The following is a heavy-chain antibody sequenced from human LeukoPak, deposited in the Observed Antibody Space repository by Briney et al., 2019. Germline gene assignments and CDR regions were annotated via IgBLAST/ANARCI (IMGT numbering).Heavy chain of an antibody. V-gene: IGHV3-23*01. CDR2: ISGSGVPT. CDR1: GFAFPSYA. D-gene: IGHD1-26*01. CDR3: VKKVVVGATSPYPDFQD. J-gene: IGHJ1*01. Sequence: GEPLRPSCRAPGFAFPSYAMGWVPQAPGKALNWFSAISGSGVPTHYAGSVQGRFPISRDNSKNTLYLQMNSLTVEDTALYYCVKKVVVGATSPYPDFQDWGQGILVTASS.